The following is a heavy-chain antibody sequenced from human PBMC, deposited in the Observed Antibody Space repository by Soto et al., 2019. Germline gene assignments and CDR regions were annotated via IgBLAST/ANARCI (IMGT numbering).Heavy chain of an antibody. D-gene: IGHD5-12*01. CDR3: AHKGDGYRGFKY. V-gene: IGHV2-5*02. CDR2: VYWDDDK. J-gene: IGHJ4*02. Sequence: QITLKESGPTLVKPTQTLTLTCTLSGFSLSTSGVGVGWIRQPPGKALEWLALVYWDDDKRYSPFLKSRLTITKDTSKNQVVLTLTNMDPVDTATYDCAHKGDGYRGFKYWGQGTLVTVSS. CDR1: GFSLSTSGVG.